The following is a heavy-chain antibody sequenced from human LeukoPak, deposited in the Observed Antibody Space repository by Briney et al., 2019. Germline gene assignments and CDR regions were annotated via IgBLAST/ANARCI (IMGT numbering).Heavy chain of an antibody. Sequence: GGSLRLSCAASGXTFSSYAIHWVRQAPGKGLEWVAAISHDGSNKNYADSVKGRFTISRDNSKNTLYLQMNSLRAEDTAVYYCARDPTGATVITDYWGQGTLVTVSS. CDR1: GXTFSSYA. J-gene: IGHJ4*02. D-gene: IGHD1-26*01. CDR2: ISHDGSNK. CDR3: ARDPTGATVITDY. V-gene: IGHV3-30-3*01.